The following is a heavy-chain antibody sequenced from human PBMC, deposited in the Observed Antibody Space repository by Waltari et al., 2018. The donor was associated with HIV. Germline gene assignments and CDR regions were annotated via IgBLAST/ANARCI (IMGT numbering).Heavy chain of an antibody. D-gene: IGHD2-15*01. CDR3: ARDRAVGPFDY. CDR2: MYYRGTT. Sequence: QLQESGPGRVKPSETLSLTCTVSGDSISNSSYYWGWVRQPPGKGVEWIGTMYYRGTTYYNPSHKSRVSISVDTSKNQFSLKVTSVTAAETAVYYCARDRAVGPFDYWGQGTLVTVSS. CDR1: GDSISNSSYY. V-gene: IGHV4-39*07. J-gene: IGHJ4*02.